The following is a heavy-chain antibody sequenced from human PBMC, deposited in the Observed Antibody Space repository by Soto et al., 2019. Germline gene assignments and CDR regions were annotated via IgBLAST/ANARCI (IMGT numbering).Heavy chain of an antibody. CDR2: ISGSGGST. Sequence: EVQLLESGGGLVQPGGSLRLSCAASGFTFSSYAMSWVRQAPGKGLEWVSAISGSGGSTYYADSVKGRFTISRDNSKNTRYLQMNSLRAEETAVYYCAKEGSSRGGAFDIWGQGTMVTVSS. CDR1: GFTFSSYA. J-gene: IGHJ3*02. CDR3: AKEGSSRGGAFDI. D-gene: IGHD6-13*01. V-gene: IGHV3-23*01.